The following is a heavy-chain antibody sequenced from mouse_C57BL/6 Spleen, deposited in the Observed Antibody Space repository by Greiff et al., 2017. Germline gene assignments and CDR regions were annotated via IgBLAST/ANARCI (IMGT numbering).Heavy chain of an antibody. V-gene: IGHV1-55*01. Sequence: QVQLQQPGAELVKPGASVKMSCKASGYTFTSYWITWVKQRPGQGLEWIGDIYPGSGSTNYNEKFKSKATLTVDTSSSPAYMQLSNLTSEDSAVYYCAVQKAQATGAGWGQGTLVTVSA. CDR2: IYPGSGST. J-gene: IGHJ3*01. CDR1: GYTFTSYW. D-gene: IGHD3-2*02. CDR3: AVQKAQATGAG.